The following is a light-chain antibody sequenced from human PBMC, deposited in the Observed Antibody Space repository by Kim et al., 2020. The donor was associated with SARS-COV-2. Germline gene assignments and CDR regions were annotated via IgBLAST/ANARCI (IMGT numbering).Light chain of an antibody. Sequence: PGARATLTCRASQSVSSSYLAWYQQKPGQAPRLLSYGASSRATGIPDRFSGSGSGTDFTLTISRLEPEDFAVFYCQQYGSSPFTFGPGTKVDIK. CDR1: QSVSSSY. J-gene: IGKJ3*01. V-gene: IGKV3-20*01. CDR3: QQYGSSPFT. CDR2: GAS.